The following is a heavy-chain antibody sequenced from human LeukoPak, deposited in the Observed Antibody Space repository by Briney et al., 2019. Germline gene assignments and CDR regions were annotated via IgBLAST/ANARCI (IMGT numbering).Heavy chain of an antibody. CDR1: GYTFTGYD. D-gene: IGHD5-18*01. V-gene: IGHV1-8*03. CDR3: ARGRSGYSYGGYYFDY. CDR2: MNPNSGNT. Sequence: ASVKVSCKASGYTFTGYDINWVRQATGQGLEWMGWMNPNSGNTGYAQKFQGRVTITRNTSISTAYMELSSLRSEDTAVYYCARGRSGYSYGGYYFDYWGQGTLVTVSS. J-gene: IGHJ4*02.